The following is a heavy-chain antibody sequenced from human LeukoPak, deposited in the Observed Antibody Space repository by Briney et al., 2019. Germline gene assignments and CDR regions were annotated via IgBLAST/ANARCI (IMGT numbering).Heavy chain of an antibody. CDR3: ARDIVVVVAATDGFDY. CDR1: GGSFSGYY. Sequence: SETLSLTCAVYGGSFSGYYWSWIRQPPGKGLEWIGSIYYSGSTYYNPSLKSRVTISVDTSKNQFSLKLSSVTAADTAVYYCARDIVVVVAATDGFDYWGQGTLVTVSS. D-gene: IGHD2-15*01. CDR2: IYYSGST. J-gene: IGHJ4*02. V-gene: IGHV4-34*01.